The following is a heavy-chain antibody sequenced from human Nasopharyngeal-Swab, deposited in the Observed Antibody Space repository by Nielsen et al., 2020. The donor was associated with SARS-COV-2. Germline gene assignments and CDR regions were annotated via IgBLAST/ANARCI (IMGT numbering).Heavy chain of an antibody. D-gene: IGHD6-19*01. Sequence: RQAPGKGLEWIGEINHSGSTNYNPSLKSRVTISVDTSKNQFSLKLSSVTAADTAVYYCARHKLSGIAVAGAAVNWFDPWGQGTPVTVSS. J-gene: IGHJ5*02. V-gene: IGHV4-34*01. CDR2: INHSGST. CDR3: ARHKLSGIAVAGAAVNWFDP.